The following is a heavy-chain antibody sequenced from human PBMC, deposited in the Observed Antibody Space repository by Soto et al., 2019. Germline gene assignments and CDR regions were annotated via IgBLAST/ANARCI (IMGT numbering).Heavy chain of an antibody. D-gene: IGHD5-12*01. J-gene: IGHJ4*02. CDR1: GGSISSSSYY. CDR3: ARHPYSGYDFDY. Sequence: SETLSLTCTVSGGSISSSSYYWGWIPQPPGKGLEWIGSIFYSGSTYYNPSLKSRVTISVDTSKNQFSLKLSSVTAADTAVYYCARHPYSGYDFDYWGQGTLVTVSS. CDR2: IFYSGST. V-gene: IGHV4-39*01.